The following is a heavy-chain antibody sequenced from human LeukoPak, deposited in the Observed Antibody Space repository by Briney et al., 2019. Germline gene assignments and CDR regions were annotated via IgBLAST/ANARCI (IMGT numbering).Heavy chain of an antibody. CDR2: INSDGSTT. Sequence: PGGSLRLSCAASGFTFSSNWMHWVRQGPGKGLVWVSRINSDGSTTTYADSVKGRFTISRDNAKNTLYLQMNSLRAEDTAVYYCAKDTGGGITMIVVVTFGPYYFDYWGQGTLVTVSS. V-gene: IGHV3-74*01. D-gene: IGHD3-22*01. CDR1: GFTFSSNW. J-gene: IGHJ4*02. CDR3: AKDTGGGITMIVVVTFGPYYFDY.